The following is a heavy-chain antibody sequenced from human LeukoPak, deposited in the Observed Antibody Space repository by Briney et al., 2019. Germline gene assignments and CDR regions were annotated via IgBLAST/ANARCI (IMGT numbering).Heavy chain of an antibody. CDR2: IYYSGST. D-gene: IGHD6-19*01. V-gene: IGHV4-59*01. J-gene: IGHJ4*02. CDR3: ARAFIAVAGFDY. Sequence: SETLSLTCTVSGGSISSYYWSWVRQPPGKGLEWIGYIYYSGSTNYNPSLKSRVTISVDTSKNQFSLKLSSVTAADTAVYYCARAFIAVAGFDYWGQGTLVTVSS. CDR1: GGSISSYY.